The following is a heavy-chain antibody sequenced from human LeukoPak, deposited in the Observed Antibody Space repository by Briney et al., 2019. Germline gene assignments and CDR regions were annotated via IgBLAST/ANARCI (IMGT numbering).Heavy chain of an antibody. CDR3: ARARYCSSGNCYKDY. J-gene: IGHJ4*02. CDR1: GFTFGTYW. D-gene: IGHD2-15*01. Sequence: GGSLRLSCAASGFTFGTYWMSWVRQAPGKGLEWVANINGDGSEKYFAGSVKGRFTISRDNARNSLFLQMNSLRAEDTAVYYCARARYCSSGNCYKDYWGRGSLVTVSS. V-gene: IGHV3-7*01. CDR2: INGDGSEK.